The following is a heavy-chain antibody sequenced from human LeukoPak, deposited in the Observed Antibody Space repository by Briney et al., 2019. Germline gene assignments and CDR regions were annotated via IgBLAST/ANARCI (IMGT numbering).Heavy chain of an antibody. D-gene: IGHD3-22*01. Sequence: GGSLRLSCTASGFTFSGYSMNWIRQAPGKGLEWVSSFGTRSTSVYHAGSVKGRFAISRDNAKNSLYLQMNSLRAEDTALYYCAREVSEGFDFWGQGTLVTVPS. CDR2: FGTRSTSV. J-gene: IGHJ4*02. V-gene: IGHV3-21*01. CDR1: GFTFSGYS. CDR3: AREVSEGFDF.